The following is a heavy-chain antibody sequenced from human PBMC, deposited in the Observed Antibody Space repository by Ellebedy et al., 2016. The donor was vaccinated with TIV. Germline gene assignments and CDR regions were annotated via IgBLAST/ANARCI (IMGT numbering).Heavy chain of an antibody. CDR1: GVSITRYY. D-gene: IGHD1-1*01. J-gene: IGHJ5*02. CDR3: ARGHTTGRGWFDP. CDR2: IYYSGST. V-gene: IGHV4-59*01. Sequence: SETLSLTXTVSGVSITRYYWSWIRQPPGRGLEWIGYIYYSGSTTYNPSLNGRVTMSVDTSKNQFSLKLTSVTAADTAVYYCARGHTTGRGWFDPWGQGTLVTVSS.